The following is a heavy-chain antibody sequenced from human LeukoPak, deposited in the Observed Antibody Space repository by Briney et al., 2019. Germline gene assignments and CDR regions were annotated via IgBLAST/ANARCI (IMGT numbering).Heavy chain of an antibody. Sequence: GESLKISCKGFGYNFTNYWIGWVRQMPGKGLEWMGIIYPDDSNTRYSPSFQGQVTISADKSISTAYLQWSSLKASDTAMYYCARHATPYDIAAACDYWGQGTLVTVSS. D-gene: IGHD6-6*01. V-gene: IGHV5-51*01. CDR1: GYNFTNYW. J-gene: IGHJ4*02. CDR3: ARHATPYDIAAACDY. CDR2: IYPDDSNT.